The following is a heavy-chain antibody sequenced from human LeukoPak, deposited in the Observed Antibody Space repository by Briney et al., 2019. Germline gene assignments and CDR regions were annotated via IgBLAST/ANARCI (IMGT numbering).Heavy chain of an antibody. CDR3: ASSAGAAAGLDY. CDR2: IYSGGST. D-gene: IGHD6-13*01. Sequence: GGSLRLSCAASGFTVSSNYMSWVRQAPGKGLEWVSVIYSGGSTYYADSVKGRFTISRDNSKNTLYLQMNSLRAEDTAVYYCASSAGAAAGLDYWGQGTLVTVSS. CDR1: GFTVSSNY. J-gene: IGHJ4*02. V-gene: IGHV3-53*01.